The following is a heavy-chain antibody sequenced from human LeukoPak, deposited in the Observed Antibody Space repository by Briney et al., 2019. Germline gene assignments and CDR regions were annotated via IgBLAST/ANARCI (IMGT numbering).Heavy chain of an antibody. CDR1: GFTFSKYS. Sequence: GGSLRLSCAASGFTFSKYSMNWVRQAPGKGLEWVSCISSSGTYIYYADSVKGRFTISRDNAKNSLYLQMNSLRAEDTALYYCAKDMWDMVRGALDYWGQGTLVTVSS. J-gene: IGHJ4*02. CDR3: AKDMWDMVRGALDY. V-gene: IGHV3-21*04. CDR2: ISSSGTYI. D-gene: IGHD3-10*01.